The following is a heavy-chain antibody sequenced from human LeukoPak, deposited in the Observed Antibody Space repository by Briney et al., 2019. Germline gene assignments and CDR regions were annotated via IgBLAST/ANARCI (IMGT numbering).Heavy chain of an antibody. V-gene: IGHV4-38-2*02. CDR3: VRGLRSGSNYFFYGMDV. D-gene: IGHD3-10*01. J-gene: IGHJ6*04. CDR1: GYSINNGYF. Sequence: SGTLSLTCTVSGYSINNGYFWGWIRQPPGKGLEYIGTVFHSGDTYYNPSLKSRVTISLDTSTNEISLKLRSATAADTAVYYCVRGLRSGSNYFFYGMDVWGKGTTVTVSS. CDR2: VFHSGDT.